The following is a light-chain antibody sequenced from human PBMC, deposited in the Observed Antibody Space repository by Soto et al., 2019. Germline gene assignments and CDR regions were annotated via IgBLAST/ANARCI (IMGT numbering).Light chain of an antibody. CDR2: DGS. CDR1: SSDVGSYKL. Sequence: QSALTQPASVSGSPGQSITISCTGTSSDVGSYKLVSWYQHHPGKAPKLMIYDGSERASGVSNRFSGSTSGNTASLTISGLQAEDEADYYCCSYASSSILYVFGTGTKLTVL. V-gene: IGLV2-23*01. CDR3: CSYASSSILYV. J-gene: IGLJ1*01.